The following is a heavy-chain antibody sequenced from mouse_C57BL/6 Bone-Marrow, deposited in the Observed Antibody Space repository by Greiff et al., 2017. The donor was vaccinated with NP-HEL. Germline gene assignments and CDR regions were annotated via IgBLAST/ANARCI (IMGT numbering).Heavy chain of an antibody. CDR1: GYSIISGYY. Sequence: EVQLQESGPGLVKPSQSLSLTCSVTGYSIISGYYWNWIRQFPGNQLEWMAYISYDGSNNYNPSLKNRISITRDISKNQFFLKVTSVTTEDTATDYCAREGGYYGSPFAYWGQVTLVTVSA. J-gene: IGHJ3*01. D-gene: IGHD1-1*01. CDR2: ISYDGSN. V-gene: IGHV3-6*01. CDR3: AREGGYYGSPFAY.